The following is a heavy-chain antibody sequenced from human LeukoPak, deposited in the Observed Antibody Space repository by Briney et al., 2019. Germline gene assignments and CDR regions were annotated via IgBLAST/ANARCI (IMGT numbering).Heavy chain of an antibody. CDR1: GFSFSTYT. CDR2: ISSSSSTI. CDR3: ARHDSSGYYRPLDY. J-gene: IGHJ4*02. V-gene: IGHV3-48*04. D-gene: IGHD3-22*01. Sequence: PGGSLRLSCAASGFSFSTYTMNWVRQAPGKGLDWVSYISSSSSTIYYADSVKGRFTISRDNAKNSLYLQMNSLRAEDTAVYYCARHDSSGYYRPLDYWGQGTLVTVSS.